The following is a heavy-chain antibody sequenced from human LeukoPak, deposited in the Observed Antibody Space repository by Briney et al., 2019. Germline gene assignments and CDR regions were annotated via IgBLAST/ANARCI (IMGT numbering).Heavy chain of an antibody. Sequence: ASVKVSCKASGYTFNSYNINWVRQAPGQGLEWMGWISAYNGNTKYADNFKGRVTMTTDTSTSTGYMELRSLRSDDTALYYCARSLYCSDGSCRGDVWGQGTTVTVSS. D-gene: IGHD2-15*01. CDR3: ARSLYCSDGSCRGDV. CDR1: GYTFNSYN. J-gene: IGHJ6*02. V-gene: IGHV1-18*01. CDR2: ISAYNGNT.